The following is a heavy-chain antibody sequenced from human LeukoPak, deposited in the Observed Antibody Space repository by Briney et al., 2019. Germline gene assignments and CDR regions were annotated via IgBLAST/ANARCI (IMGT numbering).Heavy chain of an antibody. V-gene: IGHV3-33*06. J-gene: IGHJ4*02. CDR1: GFTFSSYG. CDR3: AKSDSGPDY. D-gene: IGHD6-19*01. Sequence: GGSLRLSCAASGFTFSSYGMHWVRQAPGKGLEWVAVVWYDGSNKYYADSVKGRFTISRDNSKNTLYLQMNSLRAEDTAVYYCAKSDSGPDYWGQGTLVTVSS. CDR2: VWYDGSNK.